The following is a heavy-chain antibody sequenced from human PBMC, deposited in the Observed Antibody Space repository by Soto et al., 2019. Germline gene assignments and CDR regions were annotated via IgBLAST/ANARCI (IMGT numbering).Heavy chain of an antibody. CDR3: ARSPYRATYPNDAFDI. CDR2: IIPIFGTA. J-gene: IGHJ3*02. V-gene: IGHV1-69*01. Sequence: QVQLVQSGAEVKKPGSSVKVSCKASGGTFSSYAISWVRQAPGQGLEWMGGIIPIFGTANYAQKFQGSVTITADESTSTAYMELSSLRSEDTAVYYCARSPYRATYPNDAFDIWGQGTMVTVSS. D-gene: IGHD5-12*01. CDR1: GGTFSSYA.